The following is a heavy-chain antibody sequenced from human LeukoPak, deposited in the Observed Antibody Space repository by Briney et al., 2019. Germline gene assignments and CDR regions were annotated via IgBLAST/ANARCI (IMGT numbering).Heavy chain of an antibody. D-gene: IGHD5-24*01. Sequence: AGGSLRLSCAASGFTFSSYGMHWVRQAPGKGLEWVAFIRYDGSNKYYADSVKGRFTISRDNSKNTLYLQMNSLRAEDTAVYYCAKEGDGYNYRERYYFDYWGQGTLVTVSS. J-gene: IGHJ4*02. CDR2: IRYDGSNK. CDR1: GFTFSSYG. V-gene: IGHV3-30*02. CDR3: AKEGDGYNYRERYYFDY.